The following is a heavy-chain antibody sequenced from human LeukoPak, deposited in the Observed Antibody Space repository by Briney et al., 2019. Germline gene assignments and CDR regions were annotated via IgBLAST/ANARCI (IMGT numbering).Heavy chain of an antibody. Sequence: GESLRLSCAASGFTFSIYSMSWVRQAPGKGLQRVSSITSSGDGTYYADSVKGRITISRDNSENMLYLQMNSLRVEDTAVYFCAKDRPNYYGSNGHYYRRDGDYWGQGTLVTGSS. CDR1: GFTFSIYS. J-gene: IGHJ4*02. CDR3: AKDRPNYYGSNGHYYRRDGDY. V-gene: IGHV3-23*01. CDR2: ITSSGDGT. D-gene: IGHD3-22*01.